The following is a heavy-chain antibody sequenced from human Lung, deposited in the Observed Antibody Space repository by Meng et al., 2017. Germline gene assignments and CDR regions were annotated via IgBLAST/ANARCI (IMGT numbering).Heavy chain of an antibody. V-gene: IGHV1-18*01. Sequence: QVQLVQSGGEVKKPGASVKVSCKASGYIFTRYGITWVRQAPVQGLEWMGWISGYNGNTNYAQKLQGRVTMTTDTSTSTAYMELRSLRSDDTAVYYCARAEEEYCSGGSCPNFDFWGQGTLVTVSS. D-gene: IGHD2-15*01. CDR1: GYIFTRYG. CDR3: ARAEEEYCSGGSCPNFDF. CDR2: ISGYNGNT. J-gene: IGHJ4*02.